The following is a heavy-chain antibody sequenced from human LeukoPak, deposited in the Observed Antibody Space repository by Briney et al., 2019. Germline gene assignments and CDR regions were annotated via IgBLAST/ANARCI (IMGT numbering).Heavy chain of an antibody. D-gene: IGHD6-13*01. CDR1: GFTFDDYA. J-gene: IGHJ6*03. V-gene: IGHV3-43D*03. CDR3: AKPLGSSSWYYMDV. CDR2: ISWDGGST. Sequence: GGSLRLSCAASGFTFDDYAMHWVRQAPGKGLEWVSLISWDGGSTYYADSVKGRFTISRDNSKNALYLQMNSLRAEDTALYYCAKPLGSSSWYYMDVWGKGTTVTVSS.